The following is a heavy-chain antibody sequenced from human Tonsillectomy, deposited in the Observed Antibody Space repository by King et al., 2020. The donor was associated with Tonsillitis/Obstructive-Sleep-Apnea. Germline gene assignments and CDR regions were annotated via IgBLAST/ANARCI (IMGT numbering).Heavy chain of an antibody. J-gene: IGHJ6*03. Sequence: QLVQSGAEVKKPGESLKISCKGSGYSFTSYWIGWVRQMPGKGLEWMGIIYPGDSDTRYSPSFQGQVTISADKSISTAYLQWSSLKASDTAMYYCARLREYYDIFTGYYYYYYMDVWGKEATVTVSS. CDR2: IYPGDSDT. CDR3: ARLREYYDIFTGYYYYYYMDV. V-gene: IGHV5-51*01. CDR1: GYSFTSYW. D-gene: IGHD3-9*01.